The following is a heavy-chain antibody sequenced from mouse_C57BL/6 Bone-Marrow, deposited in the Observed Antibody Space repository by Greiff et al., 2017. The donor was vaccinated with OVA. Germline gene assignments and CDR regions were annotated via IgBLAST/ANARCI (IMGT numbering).Heavy chain of an antibody. J-gene: IGHJ2*01. CDR1: GFNIKDDY. CDR2: IDPENGDT. CDR3: TTDFSRYY. V-gene: IGHV14-4*01. Sequence: EVQLQESGAELVRPGASVTLSCTASGFNIKDDYMHWVKQRPEQGLEWIGWIDPENGDTEYASKFQGKATITADTSSNTAYLQLSSLTSEDTAVYYCTTDFSRYYWGQGTTLTVSS.